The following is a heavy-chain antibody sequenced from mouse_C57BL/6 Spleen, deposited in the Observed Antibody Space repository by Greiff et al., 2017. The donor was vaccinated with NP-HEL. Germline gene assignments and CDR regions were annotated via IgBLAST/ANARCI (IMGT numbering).Heavy chain of an antibody. D-gene: IGHD2-2*01. V-gene: IGHV1-52*01. Sequence: QVHVKQPGAELVRPGSSVKLSCKASCYTFTSYWMHWVKQRPIQGLEWIGNIDPSDSETPYNQRFKDKATLTVDKSSSTAYMQLSSLTSEDSAVYYGARSGVTTRYYAMDYWGQGTSVTVSS. CDR3: ARSGVTTRYYAMDY. CDR1: CYTFTSYW. J-gene: IGHJ4*01. CDR2: IDPSDSET.